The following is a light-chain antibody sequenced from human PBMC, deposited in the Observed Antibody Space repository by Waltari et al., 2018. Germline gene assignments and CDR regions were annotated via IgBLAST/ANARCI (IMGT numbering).Light chain of an antibody. V-gene: IGLV2-11*01. CDR3: SSYAGSSTLV. CDR2: DVN. J-gene: IGLJ3*02. Sequence: QSALTQPRSVSGSPGQSVTISCPGTSHAVGDSYYVSWYQQNPGKAPKLMIYDVNKRPSGVPYRFSGSKSGNTASLTISGLQPEDEADYYCSSYAGSSTLVFGGGTKLTVL. CDR1: SHAVGDSYY.